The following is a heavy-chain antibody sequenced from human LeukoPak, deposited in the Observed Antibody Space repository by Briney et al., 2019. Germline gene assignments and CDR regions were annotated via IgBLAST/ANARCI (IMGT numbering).Heavy chain of an antibody. V-gene: IGHV1-46*01. J-gene: IGHJ6*02. CDR3: ARMVQLWFDGMDV. D-gene: IGHD5-18*01. CDR2: INPSGGST. CDR1: GYTFTSYY. Sequence: ASVTVSCTASGYTFTSYYMHWVRQAPGQGPEWMGIINPSGGSTSYAQKFQGRVTMTRDTSTSTVYMELSSLRSEDTAVYYCARMVQLWFDGMDVWGQGTTVTVSS.